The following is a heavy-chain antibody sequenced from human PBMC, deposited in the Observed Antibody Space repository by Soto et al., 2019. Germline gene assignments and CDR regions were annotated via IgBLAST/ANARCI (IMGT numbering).Heavy chain of an antibody. J-gene: IGHJ4*02. V-gene: IGHV2-5*01. Sequence: QITLKESGPTLVKPPQTLTLTCTYSGFSLRTTGVGVGWIRQPPGKALEWLGIIYWNDDKRYSPSLKNRFTLTSDISKRQVVLTMTNMDPVDTATYYCAHTWGLPFDYWGQGTLVIVSS. CDR2: IYWNDDK. CDR1: GFSLRTTGVG. D-gene: IGHD3-16*01. CDR3: AHTWGLPFDY.